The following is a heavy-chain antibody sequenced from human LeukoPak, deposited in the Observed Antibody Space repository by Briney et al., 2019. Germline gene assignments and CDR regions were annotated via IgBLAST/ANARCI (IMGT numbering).Heavy chain of an antibody. CDR1: GFTFSSYA. J-gene: IGHJ6*02. CDR3: AKVSSPPVPYYYYGMDV. V-gene: IGHV3-23*01. CDR2: ISGSGGST. D-gene: IGHD1-1*01. Sequence: PGGSLRLSCAASGFTFSSYAMSWVRQAPGKGLEWVSAISGSGGSTYYADSVKGRFTISRDNSKNALYLQMNSLRAEDTAVYYCAKVSSPPVPYYYYGMDVWGQGTTVTVS.